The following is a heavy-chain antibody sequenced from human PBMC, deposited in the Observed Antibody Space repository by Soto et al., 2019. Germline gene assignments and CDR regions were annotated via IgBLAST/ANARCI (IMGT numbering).Heavy chain of an antibody. CDR1: GYTFTGYY. CDR3: ARGETTGDWFDP. CDR2: INPNSGGT. D-gene: IGHD4-17*01. J-gene: IGHJ5*02. V-gene: IGHV1-2*04. Sequence: ASVKVSCKASGYTFTGYYMHWVRQAPGQGLEWMGWINPNSGGTNYAQKFQGWVTMTRDTSIRTAYMELSRLRSDDTAVYYCARGETTGDWFDPRGQRTPVTVSS.